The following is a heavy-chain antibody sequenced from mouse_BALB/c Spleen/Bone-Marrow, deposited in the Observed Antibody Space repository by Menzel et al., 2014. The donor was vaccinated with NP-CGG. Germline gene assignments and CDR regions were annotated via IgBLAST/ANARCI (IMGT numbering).Heavy chain of an antibody. J-gene: IGHJ3*01. CDR2: IDPANGNT. Sequence: EVMLVESGAELVKPGASVKLSCTASGFNIKDTYMHWVKQRPEQGLEWIGRIDPANGNTKYDPKFQGKATITADTSSSTAYLQLSSLTSEDTAVYYCARMITAYWGQGTLVTVSA. V-gene: IGHV14-3*02. CDR1: GFNIKDTY. CDR3: ARMITAY. D-gene: IGHD2-4*01.